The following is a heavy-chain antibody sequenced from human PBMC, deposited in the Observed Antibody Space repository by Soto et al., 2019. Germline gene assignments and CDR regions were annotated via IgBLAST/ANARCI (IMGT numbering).Heavy chain of an antibody. CDR1: GDTFRNYA. CDR2: IIPILGVA. CDR3: ARVCSGGSCLEY. V-gene: IGHV1-69*04. J-gene: IGHJ4*02. D-gene: IGHD2-15*01. Sequence: QVQLVQSGAEVKKPGSSVKVSCKASGDTFRNYAISWVRQAPGQGHEWMGRIIPILGVANYTQKFQDRVTITADKSTSTAYMELSSLTSEDTAVYYCARVCSGGSCLEYWGQGTLVTVSS.